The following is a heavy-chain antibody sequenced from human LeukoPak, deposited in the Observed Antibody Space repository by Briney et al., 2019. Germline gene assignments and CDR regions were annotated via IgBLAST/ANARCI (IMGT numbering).Heavy chain of an antibody. CDR3: AKPITISGATDGFDI. CDR1: GFTFSSYS. J-gene: IGHJ3*02. V-gene: IGHV3-21*01. D-gene: IGHD3-3*01. Sequence: GGSLRLSCAASGFTFSSYSMNWVRQAPGKGLEWVSSISSSSSYIYYADSVKGRFTISRDNAKNSLYLQMNSLRAEDTAVYYCAKPITISGATDGFDIWGQGAKVTASS. CDR2: ISSSSSYI.